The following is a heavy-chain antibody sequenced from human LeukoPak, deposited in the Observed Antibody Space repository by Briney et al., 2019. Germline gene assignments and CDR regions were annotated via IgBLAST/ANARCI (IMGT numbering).Heavy chain of an antibody. CDR1: GFTFRNYW. Sequence: GGSLRLSCAASGFTFRNYWMHWVRQAPGKGLVWVSRINSDGSSRNYADSVKGRFTISRDNAKNTLYLQMNSLRAEDTAVHYCASASSHRIAAGGDYWGQGTLVTVSS. CDR3: ASASSHRIAAGGDY. J-gene: IGHJ4*02. V-gene: IGHV3-74*01. D-gene: IGHD6-13*01. CDR2: INSDGSSR.